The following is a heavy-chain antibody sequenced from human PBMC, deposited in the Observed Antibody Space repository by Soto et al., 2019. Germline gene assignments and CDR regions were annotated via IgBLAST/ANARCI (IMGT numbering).Heavy chain of an antibody. CDR3: AAPLDYVWGSYRWAFDI. V-gene: IGHV3-21*01. CDR2: ISSSSSYI. Sequence: GGSLRLSCAASGFTFSSYSMNWVRQAPGKGLEWVSSISSSSSYIYYADSVKGRFTISRDNAKNSLYLQMNSLRAEDTAVYYCAAPLDYVWGSYRWAFDIWGQGTMVTVSS. CDR1: GFTFSSYS. D-gene: IGHD3-16*02. J-gene: IGHJ3*02.